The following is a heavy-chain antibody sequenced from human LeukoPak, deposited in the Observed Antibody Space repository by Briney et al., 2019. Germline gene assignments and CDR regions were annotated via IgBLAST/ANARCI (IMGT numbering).Heavy chain of an antibody. CDR1: GYSISSGYY. CDR3: ARDPGRIFYYFDY. CDR2: IYHSGST. V-gene: IGHV4-38-2*02. J-gene: IGHJ4*02. Sequence: PSETLSLTCTVSGYSISSGYYWGWIRQPPGKGLEWIGSIYHSGSTYYNPSLKSRVTISVDTSKNQFSLKLSSVTAADTAVYYCARDPGRIFYYFDYWGQGTLVTVSS. D-gene: IGHD1-14*01.